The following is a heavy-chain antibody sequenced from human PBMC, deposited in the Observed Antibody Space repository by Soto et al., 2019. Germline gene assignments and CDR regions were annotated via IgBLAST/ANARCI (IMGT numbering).Heavy chain of an antibody. J-gene: IGHJ4*02. D-gene: IGHD2-15*01. CDR1: GGSISSYY. V-gene: IGHV4-59*01. CDR3: ARGGYCSGGSCYSGGLFDY. CDR2: IYYSGST. Sequence: SETLSLTCTVSGGSISSYYWSWIRQPPGKGLEWIGYIYYSGSTNYNPSLKSRVTISVDTSKNQFSLKLSSVTAADTAVYYCARGGYCSGGSCYSGGLFDYWGQGTLVTVSS.